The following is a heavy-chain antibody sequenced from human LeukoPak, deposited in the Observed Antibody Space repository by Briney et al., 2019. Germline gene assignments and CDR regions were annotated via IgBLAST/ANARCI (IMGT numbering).Heavy chain of an antibody. V-gene: IGHV1-18*01. J-gene: IGHJ5*02. CDR3: ARVLRYSGNWFDP. Sequence: ASVKVSCKASGYTFPSFGISWVRQAPGQGLEWMGWISAYNGNTNYAQQLQGRVTMTTDTSTSTAYMELRSLRSDDTAVYYCARVLRYSGNWFDPWGQGTLVTVSS. CDR1: GYTFPSFG. CDR2: ISAYNGNT. D-gene: IGHD3-9*01.